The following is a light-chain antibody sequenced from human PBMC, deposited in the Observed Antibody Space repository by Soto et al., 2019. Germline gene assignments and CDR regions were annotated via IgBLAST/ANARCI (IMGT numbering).Light chain of an antibody. Sequence: EIVMTQSPATLSVSPGERATLSCRASQSVSSNLAWYQQKPGQAPRLLIYGASTRATGIPARFSGSGSGTEFTLTISSLHSEDFAVYYCQQYNTWPPSWTFGQGTKV. CDR3: QQYNTWPPSWT. CDR2: GAS. V-gene: IGKV3-15*01. J-gene: IGKJ1*01. CDR1: QSVSSN.